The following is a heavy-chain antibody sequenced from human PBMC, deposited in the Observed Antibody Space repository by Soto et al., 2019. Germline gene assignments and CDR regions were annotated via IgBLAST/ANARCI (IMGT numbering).Heavy chain of an antibody. V-gene: IGHV1-18*01. CDR3: ARNPDYDFWSGYKNWFDP. CDR2: ISAYNGNT. D-gene: IGHD3-3*01. CDR1: GYTFTSYG. J-gene: IGHJ5*02. Sequence: ASVKVSCKASGYTFTSYGISWVRQAPGQGLEWMGWISAYNGNTNYAQKLQGRVTMTTDTSTSTAYMELRSLRSDDTAVYYCARNPDYDFWSGYKNWFDPWGQGTLVTVYS.